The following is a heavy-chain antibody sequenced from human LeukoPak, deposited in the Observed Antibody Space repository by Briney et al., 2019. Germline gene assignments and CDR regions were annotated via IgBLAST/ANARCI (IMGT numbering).Heavy chain of an antibody. Sequence: SETLSLTCTVSGGSISVYYWSWIRQPPGEGLEWIGSIYHTGSTNYNPSLKSRVTISVDTSNNQFSLKLSSVAAADTAIYYCARDIAVGGTIDYWGRGTLVTVSS. CDR1: GGSISVYY. V-gene: IGHV4-59*01. CDR3: ARDIAVGGTIDY. CDR2: IYHTGST. D-gene: IGHD6-13*01. J-gene: IGHJ4*02.